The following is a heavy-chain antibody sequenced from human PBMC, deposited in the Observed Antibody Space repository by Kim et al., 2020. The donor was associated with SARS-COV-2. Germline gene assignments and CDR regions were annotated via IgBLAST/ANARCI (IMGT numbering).Heavy chain of an antibody. D-gene: IGHD2-15*01. CDR1: GFTVSSSY. J-gene: IGHJ4*02. CDR2: IYSGGST. Sequence: GGSLRLSCAASGFTVSSSYMSWVRQAPGKGLEWVSVIYSGGSTNYADSVKGRFTISRDNSENTVYLQMNSLRAEDTAVYYCARNLGGSASRANWGQGTLVTVSS. CDR3: ARNLGGSASRAN. V-gene: IGHV3-53*01.